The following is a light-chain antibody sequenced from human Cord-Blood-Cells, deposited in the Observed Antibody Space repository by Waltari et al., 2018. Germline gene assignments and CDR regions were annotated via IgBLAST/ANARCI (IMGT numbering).Light chain of an antibody. CDR1: QSISSY. J-gene: IGKJ1*01. CDR2: AAS. V-gene: IGKV1-39*01. Sequence: DIQMTQSPSSLSASVGDRVTITCQTSQSISSYLNWYQQKPGKAPKLLSYAASSLQSGVPSRCSGSGSGTDFTLTISSLQPEDFATYYCQQSYSTPKTFGQGTKVEIK. CDR3: QQSYSTPKT.